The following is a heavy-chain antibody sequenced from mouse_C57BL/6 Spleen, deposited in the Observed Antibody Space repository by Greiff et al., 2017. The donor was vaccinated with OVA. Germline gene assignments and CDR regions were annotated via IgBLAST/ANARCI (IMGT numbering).Heavy chain of an antibody. J-gene: IGHJ2*01. V-gene: IGHV2-9-1*01. CDR1: GFSLTSYA. CDR3: ARKSSHYGSSPFDY. CDR2: IWTGGGT. Sequence: VQLVESGPGLVAPSQRLSITCTVSGFSLTSYAISWVRQPPGKGLEWLGVIWTGGGTNYNSALKSRLSISKDNSKSQVFLKMNSLQTDDTARYYCARKSSHYGSSPFDYWGQGTTLTVSS. D-gene: IGHD1-1*01.